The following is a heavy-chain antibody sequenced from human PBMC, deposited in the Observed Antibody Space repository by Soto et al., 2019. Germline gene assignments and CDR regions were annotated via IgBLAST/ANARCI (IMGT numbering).Heavy chain of an antibody. CDR2: IYYSGST. CDR3: ARDPRAAAGTGNPDY. CDR1: GGSISSGDYY. D-gene: IGHD6-13*01. V-gene: IGHV4-30-4*01. J-gene: IGHJ4*02. Sequence: SETLSLTCTVSGGSISSGDYYWSWIRQPPGKGLEWIGYIYYSGSTYYNPSLKSRVTISVDTSKNQFSLKLSSVTAADTAVYYCARDPRAAAGTGNPDYWGQGTLVTVSS.